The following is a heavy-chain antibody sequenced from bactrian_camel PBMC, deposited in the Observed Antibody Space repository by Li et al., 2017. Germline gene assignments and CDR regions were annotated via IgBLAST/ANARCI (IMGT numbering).Heavy chain of an antibody. Sequence: VQLVESGGGSVQAGGSLRLSCATSENTNSNFCIGWFRQAPGKEREGVGTIDSDGRTSYAQYVKGRFTISKDNAVSTLYLQMNSLEPEDTAMYYCAADFGPYCSGSYLARRANFEGQGTQVTVS. D-gene: IGHD2*01. CDR1: ENTNSNFC. J-gene: IGHJ4*01. CDR2: IDSDGRT. V-gene: IGHV3S53*01.